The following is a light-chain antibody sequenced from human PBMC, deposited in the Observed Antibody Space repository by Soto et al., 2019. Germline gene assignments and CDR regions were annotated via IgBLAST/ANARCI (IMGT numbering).Light chain of an antibody. CDR3: AAWDDSLSGPVV. CDR1: SSNIGSNY. CDR2: RNN. J-gene: IGLJ2*01. Sequence: VLTQPPSASGTPGQRVTISCSGSSSNIGSNYVYWYQQLPGTAPKLLIYRNNQRPSGVPDRFSGSKSGTSASLAISGLRSEDEADYYCAAWDDSLSGPVVFGGGTKLTVL. V-gene: IGLV1-47*01.